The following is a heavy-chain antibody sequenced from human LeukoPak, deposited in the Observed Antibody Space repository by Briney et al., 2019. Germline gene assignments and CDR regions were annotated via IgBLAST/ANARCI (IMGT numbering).Heavy chain of an antibody. CDR3: AKAPSKTGYSSGWYDY. V-gene: IGHV3-43*02. Sequence: PGGSLRLSCAASGFTFDDYAMHWVRQAPGKGLEWVSLISGDGGSTYYADSVKGRFTISRDNSKNSLYLQMNSLRTEDTALYYCAKAPSKTGYSSGWYDYWGQGTLVTVSS. D-gene: IGHD6-19*01. CDR1: GFTFDDYA. CDR2: ISGDGGST. J-gene: IGHJ4*02.